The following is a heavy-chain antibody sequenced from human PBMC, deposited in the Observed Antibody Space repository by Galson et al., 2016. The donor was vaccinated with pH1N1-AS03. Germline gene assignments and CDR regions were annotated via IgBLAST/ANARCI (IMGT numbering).Heavy chain of an antibody. V-gene: IGHV1-18*01. Sequence: SVKVSCKAFCYTFTNFGITWVRQAPGQGLEWMGWISGYNGQTHYAQRFQGRVTLTTDTSTTTAYMELRSLRSDDTAVYYCVEDFWADDSGYWGQGTLVTVSS. D-gene: IGHD3-3*01. J-gene: IGHJ4*02. CDR3: VEDFWADDSGY. CDR2: ISGYNGQT. CDR1: CYTFTNFG.